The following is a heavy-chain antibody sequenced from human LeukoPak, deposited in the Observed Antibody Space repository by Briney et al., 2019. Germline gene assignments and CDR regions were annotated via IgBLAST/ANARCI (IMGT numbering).Heavy chain of an antibody. Sequence: GGSLRLSCAASGFTFSSYGMHWVRQAPGKGLEWVAVISYDGSNKYYADSVKGRFTISRDNSKNTLYLQMNSLRAEDTAVYYCLPAARLGYWGQGTLVTVSS. J-gene: IGHJ4*02. CDR1: GFTFSSYG. D-gene: IGHD6-6*01. CDR3: LPAARLGY. V-gene: IGHV3-30*03. CDR2: ISYDGSNK.